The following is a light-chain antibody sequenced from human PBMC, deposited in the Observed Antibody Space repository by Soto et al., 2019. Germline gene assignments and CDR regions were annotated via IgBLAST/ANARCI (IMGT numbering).Light chain of an antibody. Sequence: ETVMTQSPATLSLSPGDRATLSCRASQSVGSNLAWYQQKPGQAPRLLISGASTRSIGIPARFSGSGSGTEFTLTISSLQSEDFAVYYCQHYNDFLLIFGPGTTVDIK. V-gene: IGKV3-15*01. CDR2: GAS. CDR1: QSVGSN. CDR3: QHYNDFLLI. J-gene: IGKJ3*01.